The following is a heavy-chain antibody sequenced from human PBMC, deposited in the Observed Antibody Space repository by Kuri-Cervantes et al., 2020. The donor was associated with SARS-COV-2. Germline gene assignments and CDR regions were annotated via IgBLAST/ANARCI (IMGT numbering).Heavy chain of an antibody. V-gene: IGHV1-2*04. J-gene: IGHJ6*02. CDR2: INPNSGGT. CDR1: GYTFTGYY. Sequence: ASVKVSCKASGYTFTGYYMHWVRQAPGQGLEWMGWINPNSGGTNYAQKFQGWVTMTRDTSISTVYMELSRLRSDDTAVYYCARGMVRGLIQSYYYGMDVWGQGPRSPSP. D-gene: IGHD3-10*01. CDR3: ARGMVRGLIQSYYYGMDV.